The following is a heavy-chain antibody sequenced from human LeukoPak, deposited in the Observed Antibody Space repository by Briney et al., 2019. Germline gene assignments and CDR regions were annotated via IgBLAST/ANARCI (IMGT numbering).Heavy chain of an antibody. J-gene: IGHJ4*02. CDR3: ARITTVVGAPTYPDY. CDR1: GGSISSSSYY. Sequence: PSETLSLTCTVSGGSISSSSYYWGWIRQPPGKGLEWIGSIYYSGSTYYNPSLKSRVTISVDTSKNQFSLKLSSVTAADTAVYYCARITTVVGAPTYPDYWGQGTLVTVSS. D-gene: IGHD1-26*01. V-gene: IGHV4-39*07. CDR2: IYYSGST.